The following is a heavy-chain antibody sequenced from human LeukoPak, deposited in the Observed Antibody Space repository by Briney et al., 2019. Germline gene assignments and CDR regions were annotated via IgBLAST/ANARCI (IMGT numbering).Heavy chain of an antibody. CDR2: IYHSGST. CDR1: GGSISSSNW. D-gene: IGHD3-3*01. CDR3: ARGRKAANYDFWSGYYLY. Sequence: SGTLSLTCAVSGGSISSSNWWSWVRQPPGKGLEWIGEIYHSGSTNYNPSLKSRVTISVDKSKNQFSLKLSSVTAADTAVYYCARGRKAANYDFWSGYYLYWGQGTLVTVSS. V-gene: IGHV4-4*02. J-gene: IGHJ4*02.